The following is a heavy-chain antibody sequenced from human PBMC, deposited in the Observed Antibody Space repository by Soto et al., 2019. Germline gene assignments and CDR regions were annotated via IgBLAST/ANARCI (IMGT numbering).Heavy chain of an antibody. Sequence: AGGSLRLSCAASGFTFSSYAMSWVRQAPGKGLEWVSAISGSGGSTYYADSVKGRFTISRDNSKNTLYLQMNSLRAEDTAVYYCAKHELLQFYGSGSWGDYYYYMDVWGKGTTVTVSS. CDR1: GFTFSSYA. CDR3: AKHELLQFYGSGSWGDYYYYMDV. V-gene: IGHV3-23*01. D-gene: IGHD3-10*01. J-gene: IGHJ6*03. CDR2: ISGSGGST.